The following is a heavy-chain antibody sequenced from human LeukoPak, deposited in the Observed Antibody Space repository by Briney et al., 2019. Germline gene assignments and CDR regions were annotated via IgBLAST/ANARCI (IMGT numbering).Heavy chain of an antibody. J-gene: IGHJ5*02. D-gene: IGHD1-26*01. CDR3: AKIEVGRFDP. V-gene: IGHV4-59*11. Sequence: SETLSLTCTVTGASISSHYWCWIRQTPGTGLERIGDIYDRGSTTYNPSLKSRVSISVDTSGNQFSLNLRSVTAADTAVYYCAKIEVGRFDPWGQGTLVTVSS. CDR2: IYDRGST. CDR1: GASISSHY.